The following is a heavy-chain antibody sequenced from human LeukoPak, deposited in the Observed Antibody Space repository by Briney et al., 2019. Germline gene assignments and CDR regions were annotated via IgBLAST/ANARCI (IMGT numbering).Heavy chain of an antibody. D-gene: IGHD5-12*01. Sequence: GGSLRLSCAASGFTFSSYAMHWVRQAPGKGLEWVAVISYDGSNKYYADSVKGRFTISRDNSKNTLYLQMNSLRAEDTAVYYCARVRATFSPHFDNWGQGTLVTVSS. J-gene: IGHJ4*02. CDR2: ISYDGSNK. CDR3: ARVRATFSPHFDN. V-gene: IGHV3-30-3*01. CDR1: GFTFSSYA.